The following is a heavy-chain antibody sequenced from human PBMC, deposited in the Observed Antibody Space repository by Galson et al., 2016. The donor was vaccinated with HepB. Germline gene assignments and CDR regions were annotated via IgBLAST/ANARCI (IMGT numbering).Heavy chain of an antibody. CDR2: LRVSGGRT. CDR3: TKGPRFGDLSS. Sequence: SLRLSCAASGFSFSSYAMSWVRQAPGKGLEWVATLRVSGGRTYYAESVKGRFTISRDNSNDTLFLHMTSLRAEDTAVYYCTKGPRFGDLSSWGQGTLVIVSA. D-gene: IGHD3-3*01. V-gene: IGHV3-23*01. J-gene: IGHJ5*02. CDR1: GFSFSSYA.